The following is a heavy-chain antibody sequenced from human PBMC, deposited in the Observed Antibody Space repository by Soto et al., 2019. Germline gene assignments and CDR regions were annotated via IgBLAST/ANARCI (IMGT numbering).Heavy chain of an antibody. CDR3: ARDYSGYAHELNRFDH. CDR2: ISPVIGTT. J-gene: IGHJ4*02. CDR1: GDIFDNYA. D-gene: IGHD5-12*01. V-gene: IGHV1-69*06. Sequence: SVKVSCKASGDIFDNYAISWVRQAPGQGLEWLGGISPVIGTTHYAQRFQGRLTITADRSTMTTYMELSGLKSEDTAIYFCARDYSGYAHELNRFDHWGQGTLVTVPS.